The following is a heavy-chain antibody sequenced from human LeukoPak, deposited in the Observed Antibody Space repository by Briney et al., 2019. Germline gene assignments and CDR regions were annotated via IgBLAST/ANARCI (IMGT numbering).Heavy chain of an antibody. Sequence: GGSLRLSCVASGFTFSSYWMTWVRQAPGKGLEWVANIKTDGSEIYYEDFAKGRFTISRDNAKNSLYLQMNSLRAEDTAVYYCARETRLRWTDYWGQGTLVTVSS. CDR2: IKTDGSEI. V-gene: IGHV3-7*01. D-gene: IGHD5-24*01. J-gene: IGHJ4*02. CDR3: ARETRLRWTDY. CDR1: GFTFSSYW.